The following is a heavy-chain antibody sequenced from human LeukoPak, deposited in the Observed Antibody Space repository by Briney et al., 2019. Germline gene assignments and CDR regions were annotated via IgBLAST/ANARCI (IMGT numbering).Heavy chain of an antibody. D-gene: IGHD3-10*01. Sequence: ASVTVSFTASGSTFTIYGISWVRQAPGQGIERMGWISAYNGNTNDAQKLQGRVTMTTDTSTSTAYLELRSLRSDDTAVYYCAREWVGYYGSGSGGDWFDPWGQGTLVTVSS. CDR1: GSTFTIYG. CDR3: AREWVGYYGSGSGGDWFDP. J-gene: IGHJ5*02. V-gene: IGHV1-18*01. CDR2: ISAYNGNT.